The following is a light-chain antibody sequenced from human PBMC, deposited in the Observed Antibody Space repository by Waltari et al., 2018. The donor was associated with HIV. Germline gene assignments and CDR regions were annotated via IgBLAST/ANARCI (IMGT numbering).Light chain of an antibody. CDR3: AVWDDSLSEYV. J-gene: IGLJ1*01. CDR2: GSS. CDR1: FSNIGSNT. V-gene: IGLV1-44*01. Sequence: QSVLTQPPSASGAPGQRVTISCSGSFSNIGSNTVNWYQQLPGTAPRLLISGSSQRPAGVPDRFSGSRSDTSASLDISGLHSEDEGDYYCAVWDDSLSEYVFATGTKVFVL.